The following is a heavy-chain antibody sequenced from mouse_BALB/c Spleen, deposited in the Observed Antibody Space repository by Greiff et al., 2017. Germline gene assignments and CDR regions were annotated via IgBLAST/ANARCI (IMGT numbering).Heavy chain of an antibody. Sequence: EVNVVESGGGLVQPGGSLKLSCAASGFTFSSYTMSWVRQTPEKRLEWVAYISNGGGSTYYPDTVKGRFTISRDNAKNTLYLQMSSLKSEDTAMYYCARHRIYYGSSYGYFDGWGAGTTVTVSS. D-gene: IGHD1-1*01. CDR3: ARHRIYYGSSYGYFDG. J-gene: IGHJ1*01. CDR2: ISNGGGST. V-gene: IGHV5-12-2*01. CDR1: GFTFSSYT.